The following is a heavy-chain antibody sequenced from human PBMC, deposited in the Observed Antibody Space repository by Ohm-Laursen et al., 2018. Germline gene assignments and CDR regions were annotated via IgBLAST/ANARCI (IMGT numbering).Heavy chain of an antibody. CDR1: GFTFISYW. V-gene: IGHV3-7*01. J-gene: IGHJ6*02. Sequence: SLRLSCAAFGFTFISYWMSWVRQAPGKGLEWVANIKQDGSEKYYVDSVKGRFTISRDNAKNSLYLQMNSLRAEDTAVYYCAGSTVTLSLYGMDVWGQGTTVTVSS. CDR2: IKQDGSEK. CDR3: AGSTVTLSLYGMDV. D-gene: IGHD4-17*01.